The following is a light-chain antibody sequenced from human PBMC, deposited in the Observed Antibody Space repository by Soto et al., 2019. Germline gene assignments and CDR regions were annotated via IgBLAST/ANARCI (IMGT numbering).Light chain of an antibody. Sequence: QSVLTQPPSVSGAPGQRVTISCTGNNSNLGAGYDVHWYQQHPGKAPKLIIYEVNKRPSGVPDRFSGSKSGNTASLTVSGLQAEDEADYYCSSYAGSNNLVFAGGTKLTVL. CDR3: SSYAGSNNLV. J-gene: IGLJ3*02. CDR2: EVN. CDR1: NSNLGAGYD. V-gene: IGLV2-8*01.